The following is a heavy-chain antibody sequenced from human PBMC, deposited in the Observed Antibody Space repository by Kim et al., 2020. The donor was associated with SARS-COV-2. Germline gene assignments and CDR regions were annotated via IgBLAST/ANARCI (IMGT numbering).Heavy chain of an antibody. CDR2: IWYDGSNK. CDR3: ARDGLGELSTIDY. J-gene: IGHJ4*02. CDR1: GFTFSSHG. V-gene: IGHV3-33*01. Sequence: GGSLRLSCAASGFTFSSHGMHWVRQAPGKGLEWVAVIWYDGSNKYYADSVKGRFTISRDNSKNTLYLQMNSLRAEDTAVYYCARDGLGELSTIDYWGQGTLVTVSS. D-gene: IGHD3-16*02.